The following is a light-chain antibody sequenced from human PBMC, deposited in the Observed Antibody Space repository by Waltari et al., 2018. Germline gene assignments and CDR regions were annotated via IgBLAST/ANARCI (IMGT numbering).Light chain of an antibody. CDR3: SSYAGSNNVV. Sequence: QSALTQPPSASGSPGQSVTISCTGTSSDVGGYNYVSWYQQSPGKVPKLMIYKVSKRPSGVPDRFPGSKSGNTASLTVSGLQAEDEADYYCSSYAGSNNVVFGGGTKLTVL. CDR1: SSDVGGYNY. CDR2: KVS. V-gene: IGLV2-8*01. J-gene: IGLJ2*01.